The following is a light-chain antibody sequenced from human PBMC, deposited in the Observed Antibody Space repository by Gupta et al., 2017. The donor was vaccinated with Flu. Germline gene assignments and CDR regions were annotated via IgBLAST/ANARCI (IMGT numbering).Light chain of an antibody. J-gene: IGLJ1*01. Sequence: QSVLTQPPSVSGAPGQRATISCTGSSSNIGTGYDVHWYQPLPGTAHKLLIYGNSKRPSGVPDRFSGSKSGTSASLAITGLQAEDEADYYCQSYDSSLSGVFGTGTKVTVL. CDR1: SSNIGTGYD. V-gene: IGLV1-40*01. CDR2: GNS. CDR3: QSYDSSLSGV.